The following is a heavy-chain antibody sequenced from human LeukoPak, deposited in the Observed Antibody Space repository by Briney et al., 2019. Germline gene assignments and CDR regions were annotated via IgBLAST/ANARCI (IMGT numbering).Heavy chain of an antibody. D-gene: IGHD3-16*02. CDR3: ARSRCDYVWGSYRPSGYYYGMDV. CDR2: INHSGST. V-gene: IGHV4-34*01. J-gene: IGHJ6*02. CDR1: GGSFSGYY. Sequence: SETLSLTCAVYGGSFSGYYWSWIRQPPGKGLEWIGEINHSGSTNYNPSLKSRVTISVDTSKNQFSLKLSSVTAADTAVYYCARSRCDYVWGSYRPSGYYYGMDVWGQGTTVTVSS.